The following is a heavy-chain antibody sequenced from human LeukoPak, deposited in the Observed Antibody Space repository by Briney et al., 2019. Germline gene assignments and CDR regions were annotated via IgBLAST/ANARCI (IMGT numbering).Heavy chain of an antibody. Sequence: SETLSLTCAVYGGSFSGYYWSWIRQPPGKGLEWIGEINHSGSTNYNPSLKSRVTISVDTSKNQFSLKLSSVTAADTAIYYCARKPIFGSGRHWYYFDNWGQGTLVTVSS. V-gene: IGHV4-34*01. CDR2: INHSGST. CDR1: GGSFSGYY. CDR3: ARKPIFGSGRHWYYFDN. D-gene: IGHD3-10*01. J-gene: IGHJ4*02.